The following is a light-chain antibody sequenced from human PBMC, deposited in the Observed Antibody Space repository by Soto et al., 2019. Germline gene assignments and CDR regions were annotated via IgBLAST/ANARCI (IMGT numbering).Light chain of an antibody. Sequence: IHMTQSPSTLSVSLLYRFTITFRSSQSISSWLAWYQQKPGKAPKLLIYKASILENEVPPRFSGSGSGTEFTLTISSLQPDDFATYYCQQLESYPSTFGGGTKVDIK. CDR3: QQLESYPST. J-gene: IGKJ4*01. CDR1: QSISSW. V-gene: IGKV1-5*03. CDR2: KAS.